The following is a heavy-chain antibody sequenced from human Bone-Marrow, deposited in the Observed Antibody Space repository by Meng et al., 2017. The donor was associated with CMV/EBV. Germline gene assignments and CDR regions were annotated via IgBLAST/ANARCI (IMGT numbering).Heavy chain of an antibody. CDR3: AGRHDWFLEHTRGPAWFDP. CDR1: GGSFSGYY. Sequence: SETLSLTCAVYGGSFSGYYWSWIRQPPGKGLEWIGEINHSGSTNYNPSLKSRVTISVDTSKNQFSLKLSSVTAADTAVYYCAGRHDWFLEHTRGPAWFDPWGQGTLVNVDS. D-gene: IGHD3-3*01. J-gene: IGHJ5*02. CDR2: INHSGST. V-gene: IGHV4-34*01.